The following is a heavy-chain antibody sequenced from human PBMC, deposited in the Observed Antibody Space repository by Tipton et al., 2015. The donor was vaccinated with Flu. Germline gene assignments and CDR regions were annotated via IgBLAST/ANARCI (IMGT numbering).Heavy chain of an antibody. D-gene: IGHD1-1*01. CDR3: ARDLWNDRRAYYYYGVDV. J-gene: IGHJ6*02. V-gene: IGHV4-39*07. CDR1: GGSISTTIYY. CDR2: IYYSGTT. Sequence: LRFSCTVSGGSISTTIYYWGWVRQPPGKGLEWIGSIYYSGTTYYNPSLKSRVTISIDASKNQFSLDLTSLTAADTAVYYCARDLWNDRRAYYYYGVDVWGQGTTVTVPS.